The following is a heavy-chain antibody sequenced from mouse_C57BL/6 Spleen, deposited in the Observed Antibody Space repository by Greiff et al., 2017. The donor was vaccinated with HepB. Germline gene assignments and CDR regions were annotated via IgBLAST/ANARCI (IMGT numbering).Heavy chain of an antibody. CDR1: GFTFSDYG. CDR3: AKSYYYGSTAWYFDV. D-gene: IGHD1-1*01. V-gene: IGHV5-17*01. CDR2: ISSGSSTI. J-gene: IGHJ1*03. Sequence: EVHLVESGGGLVKPGGSLKLSCAASGFTFSDYGMHWVRQAPEKGLEWVAYISSGSSTIYYADTVKGRFTISRDNAKNTLFLQMTSLRSEDTAMYYCAKSYYYGSTAWYFDVWGTGTTVTVSS.